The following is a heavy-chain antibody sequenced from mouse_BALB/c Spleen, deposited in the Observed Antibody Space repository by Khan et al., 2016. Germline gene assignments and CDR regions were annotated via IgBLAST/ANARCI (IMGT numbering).Heavy chain of an antibody. Sequence: EVELVESGPSLAKPSQTLSLTCSVTGDSITSGHWNWIRTFPGNKFDFMGYISHSGDSYYNPSLKSRISITRDTSKNQYYLQLNSVTTEDTATYYFATWDYYGSAFAYWGQGTLVTISA. J-gene: IGHJ3*01. V-gene: IGHV3-8*02. CDR1: GDSITSGH. CDR3: ATWDYYGSAFAY. D-gene: IGHD1-2*01. CDR2: ISHSGDS.